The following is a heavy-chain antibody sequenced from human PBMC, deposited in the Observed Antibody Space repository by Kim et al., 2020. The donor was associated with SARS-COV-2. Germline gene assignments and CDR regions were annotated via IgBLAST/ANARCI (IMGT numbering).Heavy chain of an antibody. J-gene: IGHJ4*02. V-gene: IGHV4-31*02. Sequence: YNPSLKSRVTMAVDMSKNQFSLKLSSVTAADTAMYFCAREDADSDYFFDYWGQGTLVTVSS. D-gene: IGHD4-17*01. CDR3: AREDADSDYFFDY.